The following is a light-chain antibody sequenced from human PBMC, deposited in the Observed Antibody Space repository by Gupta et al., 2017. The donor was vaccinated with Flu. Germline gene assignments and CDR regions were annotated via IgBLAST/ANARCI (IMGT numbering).Light chain of an antibody. Sequence: DIQMTQSPSSLSASVGDRVTITCRASQSISNHVNWYQQKPGKAPKLLIYAASNLQSGVPSRFSGSGSGTDFTLTINSLQPEDFATYYCQQSYSRFGQGTKVEIK. CDR2: AAS. CDR1: QSISNH. J-gene: IGKJ1*01. CDR3: QQSYSR. V-gene: IGKV1-39*01.